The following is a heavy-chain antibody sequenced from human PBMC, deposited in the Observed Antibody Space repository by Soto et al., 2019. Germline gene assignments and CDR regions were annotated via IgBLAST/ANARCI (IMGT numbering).Heavy chain of an antibody. CDR3: GRLEGLATISYYFGY. Sequence: SETLSLTCTVSWGYVSNISYYWGWVRQPPGKGLEWIGSVYYSGSTYYNPSLESRVTISVDKSKNQFSLKLMSLSAADTSVYFCGRLEGLATISYYFGYWGQGALVTGSS. V-gene: IGHV4-39*01. D-gene: IGHD3-9*01. J-gene: IGHJ4*02. CDR2: VYYSGST. CDR1: WGYVSNISYY.